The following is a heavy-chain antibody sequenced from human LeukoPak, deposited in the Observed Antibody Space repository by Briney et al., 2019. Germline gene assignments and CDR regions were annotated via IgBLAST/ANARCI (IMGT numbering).Heavy chain of an antibody. CDR3: AKDRTSYYDFWSGYYPGGFDY. Sequence: GASLRLSCAASGFTFSSYAMSWVRQAPGKGLEWVSAISGSGGSTYYADSVKGRFTISRDNSKNTLYLQMNSLRAEDTAAYYCAKDRTSYYDFWSGYYPGGFDYWGQGTLVTVSS. D-gene: IGHD3-3*01. CDR2: ISGSGGST. V-gene: IGHV3-23*01. J-gene: IGHJ4*02. CDR1: GFTFSSYA.